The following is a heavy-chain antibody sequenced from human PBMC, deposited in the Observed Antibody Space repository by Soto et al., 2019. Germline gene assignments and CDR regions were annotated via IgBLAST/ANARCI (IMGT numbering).Heavy chain of an antibody. CDR1: GFTFSTHA. Sequence: EVQLLESGGDLVQPGGSLRLSCTASGFTFSTHAMSWVRQAPGKGLEWVSAISGGGVTTYSADSVKGRFTISRDNFKNTLYLQMNSLRVEDTAVYYCAKGSGGDYGLRCFDPWGQGTLFSVSS. J-gene: IGHJ5*02. CDR3: AKGSGGDYGLRCFDP. V-gene: IGHV3-23*01. D-gene: IGHD4-17*01. CDR2: ISGGGVTT.